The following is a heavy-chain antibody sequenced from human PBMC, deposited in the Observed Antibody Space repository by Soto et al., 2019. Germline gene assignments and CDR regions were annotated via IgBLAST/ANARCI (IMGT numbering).Heavy chain of an antibody. Sequence: GSLRLSCAASGFAFSGSAMYWVRQASGKGPEWVGRIRSKGHNYATEYAASVKGRFTISRDDSKNTAYLQMNSLQTEDTAVYYCTRDLFSYDYSGILWFDPWGQGTLVTVSS. CDR3: TRDLFSYDYSGILWFDP. CDR2: IRSKGHNYAT. J-gene: IGHJ5*02. V-gene: IGHV3-73*01. D-gene: IGHD3-16*01. CDR1: GFAFSGSA.